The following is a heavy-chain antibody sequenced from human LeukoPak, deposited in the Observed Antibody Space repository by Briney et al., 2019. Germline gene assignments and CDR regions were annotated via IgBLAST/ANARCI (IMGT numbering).Heavy chain of an antibody. D-gene: IGHD6-19*01. V-gene: IGHV3-74*01. Sequence: GSLRLSCAASGFTFIKYWMLWVRPAPGKGLESVSRINTDGAATTYADSVKGRFTVSRDNADNTMFLQMNSVRDEDTAVYYCATKQWLAPPPDSWGQGTPVTVSS. CDR1: GFTFIKYW. CDR2: INTDGAAT. J-gene: IGHJ4*02. CDR3: ATKQWLAPPPDS.